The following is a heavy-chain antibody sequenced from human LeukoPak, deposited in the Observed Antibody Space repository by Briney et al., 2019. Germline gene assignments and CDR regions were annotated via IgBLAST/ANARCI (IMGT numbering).Heavy chain of an antibody. V-gene: IGHV4-59*01. CDR1: GGSISSYY. CDR2: IYYSGST. J-gene: IGHJ3*02. CDR3: ARVIRLWFGEIRAFDI. Sequence: PSETLSLTCTVSGGSISSYYWSWIRQPPGKGLEWIGYIYYSGSTNYNPSLKSRVTISVDTSKNLFSLKLSSVTAADTAVYYCARVIRLWFGEIRAFDIWGQGTMVTVSS. D-gene: IGHD3-10*01.